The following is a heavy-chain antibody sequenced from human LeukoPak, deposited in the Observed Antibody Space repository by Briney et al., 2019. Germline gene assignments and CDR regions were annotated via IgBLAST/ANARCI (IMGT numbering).Heavy chain of an antibody. D-gene: IGHD4-17*01. Sequence: ASVPVSCKASGYTFNSYYMHWVRQATGQGLEWMGIINPSGCSTSYAQKFQGRVTMTRDTSTSTVYMELSSLRSEDTAVYYCARESYGEEDNWGQGTLVTVSS. V-gene: IGHV1-46*02. CDR1: GYTFNSYY. CDR2: INPSGCST. J-gene: IGHJ4*02. CDR3: ARESYGEEDN.